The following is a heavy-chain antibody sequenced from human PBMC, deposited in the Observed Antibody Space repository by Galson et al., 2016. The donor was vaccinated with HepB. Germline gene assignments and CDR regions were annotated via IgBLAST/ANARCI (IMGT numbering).Heavy chain of an antibody. D-gene: IGHD2-21*01. CDR1: GIIFHNYA. Sequence: SLRLSCAASGIIFHNYAMHWVRQAPGRGLEWVALISFDGSKKYYADSVEGRFTISRDNSKNTLYLQMNNLRPEDTAVYFCAREGEFCGDDCYSGYFQHWGQGTLVTVSS. V-gene: IGHV3-30*04. CDR3: AREGEFCGDDCYSGYFQH. J-gene: IGHJ1*01. CDR2: ISFDGSKK.